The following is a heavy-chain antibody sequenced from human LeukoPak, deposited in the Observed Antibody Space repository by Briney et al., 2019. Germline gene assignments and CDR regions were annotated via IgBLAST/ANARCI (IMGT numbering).Heavy chain of an antibody. CDR1: GFTVSTNY. D-gene: IGHD2-15*01. J-gene: IGHJ3*01. Sequence: AGGSLRLSCAASGFTVSTNYMSWVRQAPGKGLEWASTIYSGGSTHYADSVQGRFTISRDNSKNTLYLQMNSLRAEDTAVYYCARVVAVVVTGIFDVWGQGTMVAVSS. V-gene: IGHV3-66*01. CDR3: ARVVAVVVTGIFDV. CDR2: IYSGGST.